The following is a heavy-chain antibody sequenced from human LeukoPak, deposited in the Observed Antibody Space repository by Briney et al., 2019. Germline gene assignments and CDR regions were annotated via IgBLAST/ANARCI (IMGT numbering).Heavy chain of an antibody. CDR2: IIPIFGTA. D-gene: IGHD2-15*01. V-gene: IGHV1-69*13. J-gene: IGHJ6*02. CDR3: ARVGYCSGGSCYSPNNYYYYGMDV. CDR1: GGTFSSYA. Sequence: ASVKVSCKASGGTFSSYAISWVRQAPGQGLEWMGGIIPIFGTANYAQKFQGRVTITADESTSTAYMELSSLRSEDTAVYYCARVGYCSGGSCYSPNNYYYYGMDVWGQGTTVTVSS.